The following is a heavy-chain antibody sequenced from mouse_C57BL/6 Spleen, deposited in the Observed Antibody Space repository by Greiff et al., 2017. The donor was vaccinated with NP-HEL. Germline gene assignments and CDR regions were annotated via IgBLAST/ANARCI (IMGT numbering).Heavy chain of an antibody. J-gene: IGHJ1*03. CDR2: INPNNGGT. V-gene: IGHV1-26*01. CDR3: ARLNYDEYFDV. D-gene: IGHD2-4*01. CDR1: GYTFTDYY. Sequence: EVQLQQSGPELVKPGASVKISCKASGYTFTDYYMNWVKQSHGKSLEWIGDINPNNGGTSYNQKFKGKATLTVDKSSSTAYMELRSLTSEDSAVYYCARLNYDEYFDVWGTGTTVTVSS.